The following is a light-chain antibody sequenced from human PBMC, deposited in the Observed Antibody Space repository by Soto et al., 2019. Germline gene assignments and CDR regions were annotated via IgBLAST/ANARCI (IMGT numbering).Light chain of an antibody. CDR2: EVS. V-gene: IGLV2-14*01. J-gene: IGLJ1*01. CDR1: SSDVGGYNY. Sequence: QSALTQPASVSGSPGQSITISCTGTSSDVGGYNYVSWYQXHPGKAPKLMIYEVSNRPSGVSNRFSGSKSGNTASLTISGLQAEDEADYYCSSYTSSSTRVFGTGTKVTVL. CDR3: SSYTSSSTRV.